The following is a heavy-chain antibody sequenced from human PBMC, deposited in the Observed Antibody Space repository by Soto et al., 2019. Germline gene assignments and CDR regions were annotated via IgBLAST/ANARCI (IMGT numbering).Heavy chain of an antibody. D-gene: IGHD4-4*01. CDR3: ARDNDRLQLGGNYYYILDV. CDR1: GGTFSSSA. V-gene: IGHV1-69*12. Sequence: QVQLVQSGAEMKEPGSSVKVSCKTSGGTFSSSAISWLRQAPGQGLEWMGGIIPLFRTPDYAQKFQGRVTIAADESTSTAYMELRGLRCEGTAVYYCARDNDRLQLGGNYYYILDVWGQGTTITVSS. CDR2: IIPLFRTP. J-gene: IGHJ6*02.